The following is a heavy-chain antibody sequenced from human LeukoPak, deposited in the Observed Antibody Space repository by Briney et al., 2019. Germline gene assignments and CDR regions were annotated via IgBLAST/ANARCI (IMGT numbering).Heavy chain of an antibody. V-gene: IGHV4-34*01. Sequence: SETLSLTCAVYGGSFSGYYWSWIRQPPGKGLEWIGEINHSGSTNYNPSLKSRVTISVDTSKNQFSLKLSSVTAADTAVYYCARGETMIVVSWGQGTLVTVSS. D-gene: IGHD3-22*01. CDR1: GGSFSGYY. CDR3: ARGETMIVVS. CDR2: INHSGST. J-gene: IGHJ4*02.